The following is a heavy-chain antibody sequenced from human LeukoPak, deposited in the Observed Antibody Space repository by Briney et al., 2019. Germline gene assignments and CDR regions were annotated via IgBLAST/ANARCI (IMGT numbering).Heavy chain of an antibody. D-gene: IGHD1-26*01. CDR3: AKDQRSGSYIDY. CDR1: GFTFSSYG. J-gene: IGHJ4*02. CDR2: ISYDGSNK. Sequence: GGSLRLSCAASGFTFSSYGMHWVRQAPGKGLEWVAVISYDGSNKYYADSVKGQFTISRDNSKNTLYLQMNSLGAEDTAVYYCAKDQRSGSYIDYWGQGILVTVSS. V-gene: IGHV3-30*18.